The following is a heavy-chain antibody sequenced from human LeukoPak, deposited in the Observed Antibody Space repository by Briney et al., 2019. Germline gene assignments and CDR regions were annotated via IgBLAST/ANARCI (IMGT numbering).Heavy chain of an antibody. CDR2: MYHSGNT. V-gene: IGHV4-4*01. D-gene: IGHD3-10*01. Sequence: GSLRLSCAASGFTFSNAWMSWVRQAPGKGLEWIGSMYHSGNTYYNPSLKSRITISVDTSKNQFSLKLSSVTAADTAVYFCARVYYGRTYDYWYFDLWGRGTLVTVSS. CDR1: GFTFSNAW. J-gene: IGHJ2*01. CDR3: ARVYYGRTYDYWYFDL.